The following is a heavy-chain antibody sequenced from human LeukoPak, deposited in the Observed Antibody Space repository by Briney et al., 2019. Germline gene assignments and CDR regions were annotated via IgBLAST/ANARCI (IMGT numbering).Heavy chain of an antibody. CDR2: IWYDGSNK. Sequence: GGSLRLSCAASGFTFSSYGMHWVRQAPGKGLEWVAVIWYDGSNKYYADSVKGRFTISRDNSKNTLYLQMNSLRAEDTAVYYCVTDLLHYTDLGYCSGGSCYSDAFDIWGQGTMVTVSS. CDR3: VTDLLHYTDLGYCSGGSCYSDAFDI. D-gene: IGHD2-15*01. V-gene: IGHV3-33*01. CDR1: GFTFSSYG. J-gene: IGHJ3*02.